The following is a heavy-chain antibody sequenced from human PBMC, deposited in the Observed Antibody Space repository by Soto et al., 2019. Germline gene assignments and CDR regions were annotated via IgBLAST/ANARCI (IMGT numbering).Heavy chain of an antibody. J-gene: IGHJ4*02. CDR3: ARKTTVTRNLDY. Sequence: SETLSLTCTVSGGSISSGGYYWSWIRQHPGKGLEWIGYIYYSGSTYYNPSLKSRVTISVDTSKNQFSLKLSSVTAADTAVYYCARKTTVTRNLDYWGQGTLVTVSS. CDR2: IYYSGST. CDR1: GGSISSGGYY. D-gene: IGHD4-17*01. V-gene: IGHV4-31*03.